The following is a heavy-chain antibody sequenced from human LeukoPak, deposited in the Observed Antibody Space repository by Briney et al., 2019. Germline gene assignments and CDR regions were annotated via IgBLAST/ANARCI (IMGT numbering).Heavy chain of an antibody. CDR1: GFTFSSYG. Sequence: PGRSLGLSCAASGFTFSSYGMHWVRQAPGKGLEWVAVISYDGSNKYYADSVKGRFTISRDNSKNTLYLQMNSLRAGDTAVYYCAKDPGSQGDYWGQGTLVTVSS. CDR2: ISYDGSNK. V-gene: IGHV3-30*18. CDR3: AKDPGSQGDY. J-gene: IGHJ4*02.